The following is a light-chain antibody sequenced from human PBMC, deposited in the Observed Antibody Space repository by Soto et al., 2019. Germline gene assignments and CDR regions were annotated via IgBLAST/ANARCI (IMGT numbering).Light chain of an antibody. Sequence: QSVLPQPPSVSAAPGQKVIISCSGSSSNIGNNYVSWYQHLPGTAPKLLIYDINKRPSGIPDRFSGSKSGTSATLGITGLQAGDEADYYCGTWDSSLSAEVFGGGTKLTVL. V-gene: IGLV1-51*01. CDR3: GTWDSSLSAEV. J-gene: IGLJ2*01. CDR1: SSNIGNNY. CDR2: DIN.